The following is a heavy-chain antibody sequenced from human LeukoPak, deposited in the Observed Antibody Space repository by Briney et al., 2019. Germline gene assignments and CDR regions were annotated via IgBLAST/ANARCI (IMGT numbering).Heavy chain of an antibody. V-gene: IGHV1-18*01. CDR3: ARVGYYYGSGSYYVGNWFDP. CDR2: ISAYNGNT. J-gene: IGHJ5*02. Sequence: GASVKVSCKASGYTFTSCAISWVRQAPGQGLEWMGWISAYNGNTNYAQKLQGRVTMTTDTSTSTAYMELRSLRSDDTAVYYCARVGYYYGSGSYYVGNWFDPWGQGTLVTVSS. D-gene: IGHD3-10*01. CDR1: GYTFTSCA.